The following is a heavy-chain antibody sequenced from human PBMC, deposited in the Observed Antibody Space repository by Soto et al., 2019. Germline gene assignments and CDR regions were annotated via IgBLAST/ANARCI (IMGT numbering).Heavy chain of an antibody. J-gene: IGHJ5*02. CDR2: IYYSGST. Sequence: SETLSLTCTVSGGSISSYYWSWIRQPPGKGLEWIGYIYYSGSTNYNPSLRSRVTISVDTSKNQFSLKLSSVTAADTAVYYCARDSGSGSYSYNWFDPWGQGTLVTVSS. CDR3: ARDSGSGSYSYNWFDP. D-gene: IGHD3-10*01. CDR1: GGSISSYY. V-gene: IGHV4-59*01.